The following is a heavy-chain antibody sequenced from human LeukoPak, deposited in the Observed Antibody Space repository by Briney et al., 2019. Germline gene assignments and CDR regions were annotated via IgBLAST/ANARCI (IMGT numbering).Heavy chain of an antibody. V-gene: IGHV4-59*01. CDR2: IYYSGST. Sequence: SETLSLTCTVSGGSISSYYWSWIRQPPGKGLEWIGYIYYSGSTNYNPSLKSRVTISVDTSKNQFSLKLSSVTAADTAVYYCARVRSEVVGDYYYYYMDVWGKGTTVTISS. CDR3: ARVRSEVVGDYYYYYMDV. D-gene: IGHD2-15*01. CDR1: GGSISSYY. J-gene: IGHJ6*03.